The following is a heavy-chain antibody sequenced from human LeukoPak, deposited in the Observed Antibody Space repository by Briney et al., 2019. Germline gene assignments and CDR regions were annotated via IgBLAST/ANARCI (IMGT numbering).Heavy chain of an antibody. Sequence: PGGSLRLSCAASGFTFSTYSMTWVRQAPGKGLEWVSSISGSSSYIFYADSVRGRFTVSRDNAKNSLFLQMNSLRADDTAVYYCARGTSYGSAWYGAEKYYFDYWGQGTLVTVSS. CDR2: ISGSSSYI. V-gene: IGHV3-21*01. CDR3: ARGTSYGSAWYGAEKYYFDY. CDR1: GFTFSTYS. D-gene: IGHD6-19*01. J-gene: IGHJ4*02.